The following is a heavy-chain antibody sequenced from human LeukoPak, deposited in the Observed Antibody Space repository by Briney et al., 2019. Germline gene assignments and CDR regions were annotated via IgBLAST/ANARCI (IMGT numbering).Heavy chain of an antibody. V-gene: IGHV4-34*01. D-gene: IGHD2/OR15-2a*01. Sequence: KPAETLSLTCVVYGGTFRGYYWNWIRQSPGKGLEWIGEINHSGSTTYNPAFKSRVTISADTSKRQFSLKLNSLTAADTALYFCARSLLWPTGAFDIWDQGTMVTVSS. J-gene: IGHJ3*02. CDR3: ARSLLWPTGAFDI. CDR2: INHSGST. CDR1: GGTFRGYY.